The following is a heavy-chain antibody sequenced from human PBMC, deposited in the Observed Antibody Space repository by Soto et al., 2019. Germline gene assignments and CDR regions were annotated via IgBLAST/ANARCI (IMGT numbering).Heavy chain of an antibody. J-gene: IGHJ4*02. CDR1: GFICSSYD. V-gene: IGHV3-53*01. Sequence: GGSLRLSCAASGFICSSYDMSWVRQAPGKGLEWVSVIYSGGSTYYADSVKGRFTISRDNSKNTLYLQMNSLRAEDTAVYYCARVREYFDYWGQGTLVTVSS. CDR3: ARVREYFDY. CDR2: IYSGGST.